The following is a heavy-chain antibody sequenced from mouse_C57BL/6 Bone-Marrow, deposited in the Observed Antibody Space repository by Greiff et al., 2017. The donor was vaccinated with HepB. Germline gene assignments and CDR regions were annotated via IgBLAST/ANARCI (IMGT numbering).Heavy chain of an antibody. Sequence: QVQLQQPGAELVMPGASVKLSCKASGYTFTSYWMHWVKQRPGQGLEWIGEIDPSDSYTNYNQKFKGKSTLTVDKSSSTAYMQLSSLTSEDSAVYYCASGSERGGYAMDYWGQGTSVTVSS. V-gene: IGHV1-69*01. CDR1: GYTFTSYW. D-gene: IGHD1-3*01. CDR2: IDPSDSYT. J-gene: IGHJ4*01. CDR3: ASGSERGGYAMDY.